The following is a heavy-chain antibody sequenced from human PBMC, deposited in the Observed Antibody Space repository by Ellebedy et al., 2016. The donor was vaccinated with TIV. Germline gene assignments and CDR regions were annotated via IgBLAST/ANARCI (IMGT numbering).Heavy chain of an antibody. J-gene: IGHJ3*02. CDR1: GGTFSSDA. V-gene: IGHV1-69*04. CDR3: ARVSRWEAFDI. CDR2: IIPILGIP. D-gene: IGHD1-26*01. Sequence: SVKVSCXAPGGTFSSDAFSWVRQAPGERLEWMGRIIPILGIPNYAQKFQGRVTISADKSTSTVSLELSSLRSDDTALYYCARVSRWEAFDIWGQGTMVTVSS.